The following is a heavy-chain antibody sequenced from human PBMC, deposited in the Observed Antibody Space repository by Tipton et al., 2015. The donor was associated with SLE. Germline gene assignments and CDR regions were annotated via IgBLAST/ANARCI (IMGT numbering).Heavy chain of an antibody. CDR1: GFTVSRNS. D-gene: IGHD3-10*01. Sequence: SLRLSCEASGFTVSRNSMSWVRQAPGKGLQWVANIKQDGSDIYYLDSVKGRFTISRDNTKDSLFLQMDSLRAEDTAVYYCARDDSSGGFDIWGQGTAVTVSS. J-gene: IGHJ3*02. CDR2: IKQDGSDI. V-gene: IGHV3-7*01. CDR3: ARDDSSGGFDI.